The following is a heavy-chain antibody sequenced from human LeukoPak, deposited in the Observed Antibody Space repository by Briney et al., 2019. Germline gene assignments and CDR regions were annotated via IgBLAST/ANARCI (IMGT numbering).Heavy chain of an antibody. D-gene: IGHD3-3*01. Sequence: SETLSLTCTVSGGSISSNYWSWIRQPPGKGLEWIGYIYYSGSTNYNPSLKSRVTISVDTSKNQSSLKLSSVTGADTAVYYCARGFWEYNFDYWGQGTLVTVSS. CDR3: ARGFWEYNFDY. V-gene: IGHV4-59*01. J-gene: IGHJ4*02. CDR1: GGSISSNY. CDR2: IYYSGST.